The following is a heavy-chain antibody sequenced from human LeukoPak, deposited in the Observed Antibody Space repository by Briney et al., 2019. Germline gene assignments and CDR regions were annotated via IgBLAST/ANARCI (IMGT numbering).Heavy chain of an antibody. CDR1: GGSIRSSYYY. Sequence: SETLSLTCTVSGGSIRSSYYYWGWIRQPPGKGLEWIGSIYDSGSTYYNPSLKSRVTISVDTSKNQFSLKLNSVTAADTAVYYCARAWPLFQLNYYDSSGVFDYWGQGTLVTVSS. CDR2: IYDSGST. J-gene: IGHJ4*02. CDR3: ARAWPLFQLNYYDSSGVFDY. D-gene: IGHD3-22*01. V-gene: IGHV4-39*01.